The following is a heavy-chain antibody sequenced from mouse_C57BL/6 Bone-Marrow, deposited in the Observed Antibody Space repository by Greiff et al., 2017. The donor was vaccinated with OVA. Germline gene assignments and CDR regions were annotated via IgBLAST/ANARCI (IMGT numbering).Heavy chain of an antibody. J-gene: IGHJ2*01. Sequence: EVQLQQSGPGLVKPSQSLSLTCSVTGYSITSGYYWNWIRQFPGNKLEWMGYISYDGSNNYNPSLKNRISITRDTSKNQFFLKLNSVTTEDTATYYCARNWEYWGQGTTLTVSS. D-gene: IGHD4-1*01. CDR2: ISYDGSN. CDR3: ARNWEY. V-gene: IGHV3-6*01. CDR1: GYSITSGYY.